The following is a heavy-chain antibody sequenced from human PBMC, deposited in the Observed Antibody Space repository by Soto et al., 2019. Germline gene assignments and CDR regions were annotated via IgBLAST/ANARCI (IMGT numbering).Heavy chain of an antibody. CDR3: ARTGFGTGWCFDY. CDR1: GYSISNGYS. D-gene: IGHD6-19*01. Sequence: XGTLSLTCAVSGYSISNGYSWCCIRQPPGKGLEWIATIYHTGRSYYNPSLKSRFTISVNASNNQFSLKLTSVTAADTAVYYCARTGFGTGWCFDYWGQGALVTVSS. V-gene: IGHV4-38-2*01. J-gene: IGHJ4*02. CDR2: IYHTGRS.